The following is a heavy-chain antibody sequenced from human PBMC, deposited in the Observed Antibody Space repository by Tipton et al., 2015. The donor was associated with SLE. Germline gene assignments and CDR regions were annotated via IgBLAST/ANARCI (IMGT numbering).Heavy chain of an antibody. V-gene: IGHV4-4*08. CDR3: ARNPLGGFDP. Sequence: TLSLTCTVSGGSISSYYWSWIRQPPGKGLEWIGYIYTSGSTKYNPSLKSRVTISGDTSKNQFSLQLNSVTATDTAVYYCARNPLGGFDPWGQGTLVTVSS. CDR1: GGSISSYY. J-gene: IGHJ5*02. CDR2: IYTSGST. D-gene: IGHD3-16*01.